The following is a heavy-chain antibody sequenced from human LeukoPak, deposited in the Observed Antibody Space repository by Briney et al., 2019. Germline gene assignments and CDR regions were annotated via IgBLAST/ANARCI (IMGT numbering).Heavy chain of an antibody. V-gene: IGHV3-7*01. Sequence: GGSLRLSCAASGFTFSSYWMSWVRQAPGKGLEWVANIKQDGSEKYYVDSVKGRFTISRDNAKNSLYLQMNSLRAEDTAVYYCAREPDEGYYYDSSGYYYWGQGTLVTVSS. D-gene: IGHD3-22*01. CDR2: IKQDGSEK. CDR3: AREPDEGYYYDSSGYYY. J-gene: IGHJ4*02. CDR1: GFTFSSYW.